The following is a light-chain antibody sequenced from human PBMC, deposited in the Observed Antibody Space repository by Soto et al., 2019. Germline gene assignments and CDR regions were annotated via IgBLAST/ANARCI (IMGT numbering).Light chain of an antibody. J-gene: IGKJ1*01. CDR2: WAS. CDR3: QQYYRPWT. V-gene: IGKV4-1*01. CDR1: QSVLYSSNNKNY. Sequence: DIVMTQSPDSLAVSLGERATINGTSSQSVLYSSNNKNYLAWYQQKPGQPPKLLIYWASTRESGVPDRFSGSGSGTDFTLTIRSLQAEDVAVYYCQQYYRPWTFGQGTKVEIK.